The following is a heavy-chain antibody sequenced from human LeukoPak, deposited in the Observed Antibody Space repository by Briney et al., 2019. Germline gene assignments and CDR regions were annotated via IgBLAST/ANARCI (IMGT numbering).Heavy chain of an antibody. J-gene: IGHJ4*02. Sequence: GGSLRLSCVASGFTFSNYAMSWVRQTPEKGLDWVSVVSGSAHKIRYADSVKGRFTISRDNSENTVYLQMNNLRAEDTALYYCAGRPTGYSSGYIYWGQGALVTVSS. CDR3: AGRPTGYSSGYIY. CDR2: VSGSAHKI. V-gene: IGHV3-23*01. D-gene: IGHD5-18*01. CDR1: GFTFSNYA.